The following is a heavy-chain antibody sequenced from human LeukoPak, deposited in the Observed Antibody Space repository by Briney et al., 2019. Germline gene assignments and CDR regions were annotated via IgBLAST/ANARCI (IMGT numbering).Heavy chain of an antibody. V-gene: IGHV3-23*01. CDR2: INGRGGST. CDR3: ARVRIAVAGQGDY. J-gene: IGHJ4*02. Sequence: PGGSLRLSCAASGFTFSNYAMSWVRQAPGKGLEWVSSINGRGGSTYYADSVKGRFTISRDNAKNSLYLQMNSLRAEDTAVYYCARVRIAVAGQGDYWGQGTLVTVSS. CDR1: GFTFSNYA. D-gene: IGHD6-19*01.